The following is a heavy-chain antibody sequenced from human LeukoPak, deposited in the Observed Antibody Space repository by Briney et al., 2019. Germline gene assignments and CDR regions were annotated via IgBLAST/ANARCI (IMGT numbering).Heavy chain of an antibody. J-gene: IGHJ4*02. CDR2: ISGSGGTT. Sequence: GGSLRLPRAASGFTFSTHGMTWVRQAPGKGLEWISSISGSGGTTSYADSVMGRFTISRDISKNTLYLQMNGLKAEDTAVYYCAKRRVGSFYFDYWGQGTLVTASS. CDR3: AKRRVGSFYFDY. D-gene: IGHD1-26*01. CDR1: GFTFSTHG. V-gene: IGHV3-23*01.